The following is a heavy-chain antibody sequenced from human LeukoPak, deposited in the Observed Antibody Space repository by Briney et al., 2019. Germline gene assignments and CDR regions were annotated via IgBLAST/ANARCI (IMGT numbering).Heavy chain of an antibody. D-gene: IGHD6-13*01. CDR2: IWYDGSNR. J-gene: IGHJ4*02. CDR1: GFTFSNYG. CDR3: AREEQQLVVGGNFDF. V-gene: IGHV3-33*01. Sequence: GGSLRLSCAASGFTFSNYGMHWVRQAPGKGLEWVAVIWYDGSNRYDSDCVEGRFTISRDNSKNTLYMQMNSLRAEETAVYYSAREEQQLVVGGNFDFSGQGTLVTVSS.